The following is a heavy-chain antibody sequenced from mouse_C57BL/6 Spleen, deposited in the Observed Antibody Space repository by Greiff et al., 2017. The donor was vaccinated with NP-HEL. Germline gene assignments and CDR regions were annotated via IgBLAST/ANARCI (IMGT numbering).Heavy chain of an antibody. V-gene: IGHV5-17*01. J-gene: IGHJ4*01. CDR3: ASGSYYAMDY. CDR2: ISSGSSTI. D-gene: IGHD4-1*01. Sequence: EVMLVESGGGLVKPGGSLKLSCAASGFTFSDYGMHWVRQAPEKGLEWVAYISSGSSTIYYADTVKGRFTISRDHAKNTLFLQMTSLRSEDTAMYYCASGSYYAMDYWGQGTSVTVAS. CDR1: GFTFSDYG.